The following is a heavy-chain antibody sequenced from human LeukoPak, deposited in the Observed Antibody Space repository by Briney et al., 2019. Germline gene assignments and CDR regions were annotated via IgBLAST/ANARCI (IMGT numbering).Heavy chain of an antibody. Sequence: PSQTLSLTCTVSGGSISSGGYYWSWIRQHPGKGLEWIGYIYYSGSTYYNPSLKSRVTISVDTSKNQFSLKLSSVTAADTAVCYCARAVFWSGYKWFDPWGQGTLVTVSS. J-gene: IGHJ5*02. CDR3: ARAVFWSGYKWFDP. CDR1: GGSISSGGYY. CDR2: IYYSGST. V-gene: IGHV4-31*03. D-gene: IGHD3-3*01.